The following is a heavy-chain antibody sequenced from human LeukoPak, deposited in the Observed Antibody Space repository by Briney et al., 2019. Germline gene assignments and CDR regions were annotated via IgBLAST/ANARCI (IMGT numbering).Heavy chain of an antibody. V-gene: IGHV3-23*01. D-gene: IGHD3-22*01. CDR1: GFTFSSYA. J-gene: IGHJ5*02. CDR2: ISGSGGST. CDR3: AKDFTMIVVENWFDP. Sequence: GESLRLSCAASGFTFSSYAMSWVRQAPGKGLEWVSAISGSGGSTYYADSVKGRFTISRDNSKNTLYLQMNSLRAEDTAVYYCAKDFTMIVVENWFDPWGQGTLVTVSS.